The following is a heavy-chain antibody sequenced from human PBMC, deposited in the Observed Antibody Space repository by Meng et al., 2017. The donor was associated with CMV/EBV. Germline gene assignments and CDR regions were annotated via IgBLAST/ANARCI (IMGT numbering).Heavy chain of an antibody. D-gene: IGHD2-15*01. CDR2: INPNSGGT. CDR1: GYTFTGYY. Sequence: ASVKVSCKASGYTFTGYYMHWVRQAPGQGLEWMGWINPNSGGTNYAQKFQGRVTMTRDTSISTAYMELSRLRSDDTAVYYCARFALYCSGGSCYSGTWYWGQGTLVTVSS. J-gene: IGHJ4*02. V-gene: IGHV1-2*02. CDR3: ARFALYCSGGSCYSGTWY.